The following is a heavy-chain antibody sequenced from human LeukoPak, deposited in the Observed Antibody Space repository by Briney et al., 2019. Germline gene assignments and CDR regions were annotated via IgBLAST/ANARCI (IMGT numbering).Heavy chain of an antibody. Sequence: GSLRLSCAASGFTVSSNYMSWVRQAPGKGLEWVSVIYSAGSTYYADSVKGRFTISRDNSKNTLYLQMNSLRAEDTAVYYCAKGSSGLRYFDWTPDAFDIWGQGTMVTVSS. D-gene: IGHD3-9*01. J-gene: IGHJ3*02. CDR1: GFTVSSNY. CDR3: AKGSSGLRYFDWTPDAFDI. V-gene: IGHV3-53*01. CDR2: IYSAGST.